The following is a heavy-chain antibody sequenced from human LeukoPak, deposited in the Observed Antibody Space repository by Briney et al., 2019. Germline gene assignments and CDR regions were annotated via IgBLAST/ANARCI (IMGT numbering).Heavy chain of an antibody. Sequence: TGGSLRLSCAASGFTVSGDYMSWVRQAPGKGLEWVSYISSSSSTIYYADSVKGRFTISRDNAKNSLYLQMNSLRAEDTAVYYCARAGVGATQGVNYWGQGTLVTVSS. CDR2: ISSSSSTI. CDR1: GFTVSGDY. V-gene: IGHV3-11*04. J-gene: IGHJ4*02. CDR3: ARAGVGATQGVNY. D-gene: IGHD1-26*01.